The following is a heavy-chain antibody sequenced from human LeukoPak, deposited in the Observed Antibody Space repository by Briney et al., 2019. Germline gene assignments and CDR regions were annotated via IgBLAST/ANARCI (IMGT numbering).Heavy chain of an antibody. CDR3: AKDPQGTVTTFY. Sequence: GGSLRLSCAASGFTFDDCGMSWVRQPPGKGLEWVAVISYDGSNKYYADSVKGRFTISRDNSKNTLYLQMNSLRAEDTAVYYCAKDPQGTVTTFYWGQGTLVTVSS. J-gene: IGHJ4*02. V-gene: IGHV3-30*18. D-gene: IGHD4-17*01. CDR2: ISYDGSNK. CDR1: GFTFDDCG.